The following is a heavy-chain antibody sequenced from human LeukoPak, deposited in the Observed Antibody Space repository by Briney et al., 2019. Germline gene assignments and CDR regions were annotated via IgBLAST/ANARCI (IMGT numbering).Heavy chain of an antibody. CDR2: INHSGST. V-gene: IGHV4-34*01. J-gene: IGHJ5*02. CDR3: ARGYCSSTSCYTERWFDP. D-gene: IGHD2-2*02. Sequence: PSETLSLTCAVYGGSFSGYYWSWIRQPPGKGLEWIGEINHSGSTNYNPSLKSRVTISVDTSKNQFSLKLSSVTAADTAVYYCARGYCSSTSCYTERWFDPWGQGTLVTVPS. CDR1: GGSFSGYY.